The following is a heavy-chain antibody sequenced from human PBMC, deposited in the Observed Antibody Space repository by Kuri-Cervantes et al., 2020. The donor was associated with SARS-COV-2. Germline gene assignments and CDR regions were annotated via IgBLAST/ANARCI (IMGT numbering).Heavy chain of an antibody. V-gene: IGHV4-59*08. CDR3: ARLLVSGAGT. D-gene: IGHD1-14*01. Sequence: SETLSLTCTVSGGSISSYYWSWIRQPPGKGLEWIGYIYYSGSTNYNPSLKSRVTISVDTSKNQFSLNLNSVTAADTAVYYCARLLVSGAGTWGQGTMVTVSS. CDR2: IYYSGST. CDR1: GGSISSYY. J-gene: IGHJ3*01.